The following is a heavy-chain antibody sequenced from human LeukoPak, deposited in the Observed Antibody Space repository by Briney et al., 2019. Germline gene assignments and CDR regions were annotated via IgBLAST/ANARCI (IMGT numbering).Heavy chain of an antibody. J-gene: IGHJ3*02. CDR1: GFTFSSYS. D-gene: IGHD3-22*01. Sequence: GGSLRLSCAASGFTFSSYSMNWVRQAPGKGLEWVSYISSSSSTIYYADSVKGRFTISRDSAENSLYLQMNSLRAEDTAVYYCARDPSSSGYLDAFDIWGQGTMVTVSS. CDR3: ARDPSSSGYLDAFDI. V-gene: IGHV3-48*04. CDR2: ISSSSSTI.